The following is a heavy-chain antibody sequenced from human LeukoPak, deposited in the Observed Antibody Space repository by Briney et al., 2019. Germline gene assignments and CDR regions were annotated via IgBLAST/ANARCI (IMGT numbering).Heavy chain of an antibody. V-gene: IGHV1-18*01. J-gene: IGHJ6*02. D-gene: IGHD3-22*01. CDR3: AREGYYDSSGYSQVQYYYYGMDV. CDR2: ISGYNGNT. CDR1: GYTFTSSG. Sequence: ASVTVSCKASGYTFTSSGISWVRQAPGQGLEWIGWISGYNGNTNYAQKVQGRVTMTTDTSTRTAYMELRSLRSDDTAVYYCAREGYYDSSGYSQVQYYYYGMDVWGQRTTVPVSS.